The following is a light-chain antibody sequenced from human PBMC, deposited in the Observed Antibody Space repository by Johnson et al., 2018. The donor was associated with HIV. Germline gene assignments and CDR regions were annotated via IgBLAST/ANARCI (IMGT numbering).Light chain of an antibody. J-gene: IGLJ1*01. Sequence: QPVLTQPPSVSAAPGQRVTISCSGGIANIGNNYVSWYQQLPGTAPKLLIYEHNKRPSGIPDRFSGSKSGTSATLDISGLQPGDEADYYCGTWDSSLSAAFVTGTEVTV. CDR3: GTWDSSLSAA. CDR1: IANIGNNY. CDR2: EHN. V-gene: IGLV1-51*02.